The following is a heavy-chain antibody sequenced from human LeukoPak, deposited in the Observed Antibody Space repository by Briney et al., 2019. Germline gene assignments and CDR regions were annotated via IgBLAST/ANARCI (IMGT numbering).Heavy chain of an antibody. D-gene: IGHD3-10*01. J-gene: IGHJ6*03. Sequence: ASVKVSCKASGYSFTSYDIDWVRHATGQGLEWVGWMNPNSGNTGYAQKFQGRITMTRDTSISTAYMELSSLRSEDTAVYYCARANYGSGSYHPYYYFMDVWGKGTTVTVSS. CDR1: GYSFTSYD. CDR2: MNPNSGNT. CDR3: ARANYGSGSYHPYYYFMDV. V-gene: IGHV1-8*01.